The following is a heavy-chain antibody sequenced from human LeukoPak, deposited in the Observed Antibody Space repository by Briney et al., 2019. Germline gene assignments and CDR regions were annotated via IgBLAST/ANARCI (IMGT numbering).Heavy chain of an antibody. J-gene: IGHJ6*02. Sequence: SETLSLTCTVSGGSISSYYWSWIRQPPGKGLEWIGYIYYSGSTNYNPSLKSRVTISVDTSKNQFSLKLSSVTAADTAVYYCGRHTPLLNILTGRPPRGGYYGMDVWGQGTTVTVSS. CDR3: GRHTPLLNILTGRPPRGGYYGMDV. CDR2: IYYSGST. D-gene: IGHD3-9*01. CDR1: GGSISSYY. V-gene: IGHV4-59*08.